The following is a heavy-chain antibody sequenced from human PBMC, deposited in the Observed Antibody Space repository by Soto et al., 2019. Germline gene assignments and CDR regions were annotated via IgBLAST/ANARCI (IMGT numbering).Heavy chain of an antibody. D-gene: IGHD1-7*01. CDR1: GGSISSGGYY. CDR2: IYYSGST. Sequence: SETLALTCTVSGGSISSGGYYWSWIRQHPGKGLEWIGYIYYSGSTNYNPSLKSRVTISLDKSEKQISLKVTSLTAADTAVYYCASRDPGTSVDYWGQGTLVTVSS. CDR3: ASRDPGTSVDY. J-gene: IGHJ4*02. V-gene: IGHV4-31*09.